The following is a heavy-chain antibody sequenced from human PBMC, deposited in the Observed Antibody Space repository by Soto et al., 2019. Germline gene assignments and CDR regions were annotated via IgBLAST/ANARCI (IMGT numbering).Heavy chain of an antibody. J-gene: IGHJ3*02. CDR1: GFSFGSYG. D-gene: IGHD2-15*01. Sequence: PGGSLRLSCATSGFSFGSYGMSWVRQAPGKGLEWVSGLSGSGGSTYYADSVKGRFTISRDNSKNTLYLQMNSLRAEDTAVYYCARDQFCSGGSCPYDAFDIWGQGTMVTVSS. V-gene: IGHV3-23*01. CDR2: LSGSGGST. CDR3: ARDQFCSGGSCPYDAFDI.